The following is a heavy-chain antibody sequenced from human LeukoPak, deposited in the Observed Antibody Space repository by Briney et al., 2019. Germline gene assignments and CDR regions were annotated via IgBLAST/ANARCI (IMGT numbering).Heavy chain of an antibody. CDR2: IRYDGSNK. CDR3: AKERVPAAIAPNSFDY. Sequence: PGGSLRLSCAASGFTFSSYGMHWVRQAPGKGLEWVAFIRYDGSNKYYADSVKGRSTISRDNSKNTLYLQMNSLRAEDTAVYYCAKERVPAAIAPNSFDYWGQGTLVTVSS. V-gene: IGHV3-30*02. CDR1: GFTFSSYG. D-gene: IGHD2-2*01. J-gene: IGHJ4*02.